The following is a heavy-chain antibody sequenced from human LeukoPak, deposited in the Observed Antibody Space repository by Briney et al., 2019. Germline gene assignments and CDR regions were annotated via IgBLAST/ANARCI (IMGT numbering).Heavy chain of an antibody. V-gene: IGHV4-31*03. D-gene: IGHD3-9*01. CDR3: ARAWYDILTGATMYQGVDY. CDR2: IYYSGST. Sequence: RPSETLSLTCTVSGGSISSGGYSWSWIRQHPGKGLEWIGYIYYSGSTYYNPSLKSRVTISVDTSKNQFSLKLSSVTAADTAVYYCARAWYDILTGATMYQGVDYWGQGTLVTVSS. J-gene: IGHJ4*02. CDR1: GGSISSGGYS.